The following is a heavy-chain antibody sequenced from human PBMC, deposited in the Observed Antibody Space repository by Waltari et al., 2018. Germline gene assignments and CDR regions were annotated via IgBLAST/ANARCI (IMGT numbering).Heavy chain of an antibody. Sequence: QVQLQESGPGLVKPSETLSLTCTVSGGSISSYYWSWIRQPAGKGLEWIGRIYTSGSTHSNPALNSRVTMSVDTSQNQFSLKLSSVTAADTAVYYCARVTSYYYDSSGYNPGCYFDYWGQGTLVTVSS. D-gene: IGHD3-22*01. J-gene: IGHJ4*02. CDR3: ARVTSYYYDSSGYNPGCYFDY. CDR1: GGSISSYY. V-gene: IGHV4-4*07. CDR2: IYTSGST.